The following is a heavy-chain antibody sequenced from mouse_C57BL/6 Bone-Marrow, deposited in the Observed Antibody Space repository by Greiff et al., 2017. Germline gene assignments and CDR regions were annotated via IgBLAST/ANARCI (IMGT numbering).Heavy chain of an antibody. CDR3: ERARFYYAMDY. CDR1: GYTFTSYW. J-gene: IGHJ4*01. V-gene: IGHV1-59*01. CDR2: IDPSDSYT. Sequence: QVQLQQPGAELVRPGTSVKLSCKASGYTFTSYWMHWVKQRPGQGLEWIGVIDPSDSYTNYNQKFKGKATLTVDTSSSTAYMQLSSLTSEDSAVXYCERARFYYAMDYWGKGTSVTVSS.